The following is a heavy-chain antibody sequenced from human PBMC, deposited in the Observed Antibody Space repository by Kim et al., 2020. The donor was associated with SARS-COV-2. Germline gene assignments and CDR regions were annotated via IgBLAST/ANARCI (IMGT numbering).Heavy chain of an antibody. Sequence: GGSLRLSCAVSGFPFSTDSMNWVRQAAGKGLEYVASMSRDSRHINYADSVKGRFTISRDNAKNSLYLQMNSLRAEDTAVYYCATGGSESRNGYTNWGQGTLVTVSS. J-gene: IGHJ4*02. D-gene: IGHD5-12*01. V-gene: IGHV3-21*01. CDR3: ATGGSESRNGYTN. CDR2: MSRDSRHI. CDR1: GFPFSTDS.